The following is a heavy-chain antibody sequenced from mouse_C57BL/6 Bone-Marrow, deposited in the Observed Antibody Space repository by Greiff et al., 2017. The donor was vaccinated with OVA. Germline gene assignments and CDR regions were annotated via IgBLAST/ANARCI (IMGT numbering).Heavy chain of an antibody. V-gene: IGHV1-72*01. J-gene: IGHJ2*01. D-gene: IGHD1-1*01. Sequence: QVQLQQPGAELVKPGASVKLSCKASGYTFTSYWMHWVKQRPGRGLEWIGRIDPTSGSTKYNEKFKSKATLTVDKPSSTAYMQLSSLTSEDSAVYYCARWNYYGSSSFDYWGQGTTLTVSS. CDR3: ARWNYYGSSSFDY. CDR2: IDPTSGST. CDR1: GYTFTSYW.